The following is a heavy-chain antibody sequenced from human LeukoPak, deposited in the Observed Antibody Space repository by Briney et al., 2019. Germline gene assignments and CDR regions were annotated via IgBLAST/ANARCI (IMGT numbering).Heavy chain of an antibody. D-gene: IGHD1-26*01. Sequence: SETLSLTCDVSSISITRSYCGSWVRQSPGKGLEGIGEIYHSGSTNYNPSLKSRVTISVDKSKNQCSLKLSSVPAADTAVYYCARGGEYFAYWGQGTLVTVPS. CDR1: SISITRSYC. V-gene: IGHV4-4*02. J-gene: IGHJ4*02. CDR2: IYHSGST. CDR3: ARGGEYFAY.